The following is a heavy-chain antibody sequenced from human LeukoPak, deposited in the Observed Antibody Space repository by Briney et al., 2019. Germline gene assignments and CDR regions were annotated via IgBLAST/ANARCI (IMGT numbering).Heavy chain of an antibody. CDR2: IKSKTDGGTT. Sequence: GGSLRLSCAASGFTFSNAWMNWVRQAPGKGLEWVGRIKSKTDGGTTDYAAPVKGRFTISRDDSKNTLYLQMNSLKTEDTAVYYCAKGLSGYPIDYWGQGTLVTVSS. CDR1: GFTFSNAW. D-gene: IGHD3-22*01. V-gene: IGHV3-15*07. CDR3: AKGLSGYPIDY. J-gene: IGHJ4*02.